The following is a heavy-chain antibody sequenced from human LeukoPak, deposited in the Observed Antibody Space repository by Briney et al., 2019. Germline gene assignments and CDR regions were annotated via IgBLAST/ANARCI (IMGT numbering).Heavy chain of an antibody. V-gene: IGHV4-39*01. CDR1: GGSVSSSSYY. J-gene: IGHJ3*02. CDR2: TYHSGST. D-gene: IGHD3-22*01. CDR3: AKRPRVSGYSDGFGI. Sequence: SETLSLTCTVSGGSVSSSSYYWGWIRQPPGKGLDFIGRTYHSGSTYYNPSLESRVTISVDTSNNQVSLVLRSVTAADTAMYYCAKRPRVSGYSDGFGIWGQGTMVTISS.